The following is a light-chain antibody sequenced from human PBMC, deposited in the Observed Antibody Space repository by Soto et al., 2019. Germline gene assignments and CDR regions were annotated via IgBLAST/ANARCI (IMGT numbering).Light chain of an antibody. Sequence: IPMTPSPSSLSAFVRDRGTLPFRASQSISRYLNWYQQKPGKAPNLLIYVASSLQSEVPSRFSGSGSGTDFTLTITSLQPEDFATYYCQQSYGTPITFGQGTRLEIK. V-gene: IGKV1-39*01. CDR1: QSISRY. J-gene: IGKJ5*01. CDR2: VAS. CDR3: QQSYGTPIT.